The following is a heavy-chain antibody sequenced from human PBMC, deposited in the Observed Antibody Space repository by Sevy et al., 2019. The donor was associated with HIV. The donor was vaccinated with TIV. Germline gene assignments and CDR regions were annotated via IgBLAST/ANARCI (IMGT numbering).Heavy chain of an antibody. D-gene: IGHD3-16*02. CDR1: GGSISSSSYY. CDR3: ARHGIDYDYVWGSYRYTPEYFQH. V-gene: IGHV4-39*01. J-gene: IGHJ1*01. Sequence: SETLSLTCTVSGGSISSSSYYWGWIRQPPGKGLEWIGSIYYSRSTYYNPSLKSRVTISVDTSKNQFSLKLSVVTAADSAVYYCARHGIDYDYVWGSYRYTPEYFQHWGQGTLVTVSS. CDR2: IYYSRST.